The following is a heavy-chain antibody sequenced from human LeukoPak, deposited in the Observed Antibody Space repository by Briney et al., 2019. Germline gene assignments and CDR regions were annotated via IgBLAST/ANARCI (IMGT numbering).Heavy chain of an antibody. CDR2: INPNSGGT. Sequence: ASVKVSCKASGYIFTGYYMHWVRQAPGQGLEWMGWINPNSGGTNYAQKFQGRVTMTRDTSISTAYMELSRLRSDDTAVYYCARDIMYYYGSGSYIASNWFDPWGQGTLVTVSS. CDR1: GYIFTGYY. D-gene: IGHD3-10*01. J-gene: IGHJ5*02. CDR3: ARDIMYYYGSGSYIASNWFDP. V-gene: IGHV1-2*02.